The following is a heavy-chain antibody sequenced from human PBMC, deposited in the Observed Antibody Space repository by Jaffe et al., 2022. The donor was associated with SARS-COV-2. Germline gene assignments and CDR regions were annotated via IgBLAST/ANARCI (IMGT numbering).Heavy chain of an antibody. D-gene: IGHD2-15*01. J-gene: IGHJ5*02. V-gene: IGHV4-59*01. CDR2: IHYSGNT. CDR3: ARDLGSGGGFDP. CDR1: GGSISGYY. Sequence: QVQLQESGPGLVKPSETLSLTCTVSGGSISGYYWSWIRQPPGMGLEWIGYIHYSGNTNYNSSLKSRVTISVDTSKNQLSLRLSSVTAADTAVYYCARDLGSGGGFDPWGQGTLVTVSS.